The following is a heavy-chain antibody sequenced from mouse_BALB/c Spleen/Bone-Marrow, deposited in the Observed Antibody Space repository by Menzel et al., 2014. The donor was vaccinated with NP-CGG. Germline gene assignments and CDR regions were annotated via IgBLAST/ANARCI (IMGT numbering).Heavy chain of an antibody. CDR3: TRTYEYFDY. CDR1: CYTFTSYW. J-gene: IGHJ2*01. V-gene: IGHV1-69*02. Sequence: GQLSQSGAELVRPGASVKLACKTSCYTFTSYWLNWVKQRPGQSLQWNGNIFSFDNYTNYNQKFKDKATLTGDISSNTADMQLSSPTSEDSAVYYCTRTYEYFDYWGQGTTLTASS. CDR2: IFSFDNYT. D-gene: IGHD2-3*01.